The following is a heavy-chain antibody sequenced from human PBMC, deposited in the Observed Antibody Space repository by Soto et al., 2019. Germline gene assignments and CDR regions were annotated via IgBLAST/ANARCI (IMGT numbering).Heavy chain of an antibody. V-gene: IGHV1-18*01. J-gene: IGHJ5*02. D-gene: IGHD2-8*01. Sequence: GASVKASCKASGYTFTNYGISWVRQAPGQGLEWMGWISAYNGNTNYAQKLQGRVTMTTDTSTSTAYMELRSLRSDDTAVYYCARDNEYCTNGVCYARWFDPWGQATLVTVSS. CDR1: GYTFTNYG. CDR2: ISAYNGNT. CDR3: ARDNEYCTNGVCYARWFDP.